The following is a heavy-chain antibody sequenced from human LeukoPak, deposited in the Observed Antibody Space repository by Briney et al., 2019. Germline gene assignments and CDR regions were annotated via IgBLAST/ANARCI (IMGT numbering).Heavy chain of an antibody. V-gene: IGHV1-69*05. CDR2: IIPIFGTA. J-gene: IGHJ4*02. CDR3: ARDDYGGNSELGY. CDR1: GGTFSSHA. D-gene: IGHD4-23*01. Sequence: ASVKVSCKASGGTFSSHAISWVRQAPGQGLEWMGRIIPIFGTANYAQKFQGRVTITTDESTSTAYMELSSLRSEDTAVYYCARDDYGGNSELGYWGQGTLVTVSS.